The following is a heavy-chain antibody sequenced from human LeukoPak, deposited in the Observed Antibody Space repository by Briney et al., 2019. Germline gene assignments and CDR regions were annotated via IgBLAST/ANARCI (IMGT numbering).Heavy chain of an antibody. V-gene: IGHV4-59*12. J-gene: IGHJ3*02. Sequence: SETLPLTCTVSGGSISSYYWSWIRQPPGKGLEWIGYIYYSGSTNYNPSLKSRVTISVDTSKNQFSLKLSSVTAADTAVYYCARVIAWYCSGGSCQNLDAFDIWGRGTMVTVSS. CDR3: ARVIAWYCSGGSCQNLDAFDI. D-gene: IGHD2-15*01. CDR2: IYYSGST. CDR1: GGSISSYY.